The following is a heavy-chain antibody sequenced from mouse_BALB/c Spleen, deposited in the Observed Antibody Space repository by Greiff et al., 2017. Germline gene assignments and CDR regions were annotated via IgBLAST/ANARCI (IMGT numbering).Heavy chain of an antibody. CDR2: IDTSDSYT. J-gene: IGHJ2*01. Sequence: QVQQQPGAELVMPGASVKMSCKASGYTFIDYWMHWVKQRPGQGLEWIGAIDTSDSYTSYNQKFKGKATLTVDESSSTAYMQLSSLTSEDSAVYYCARFSRVVAHFDCWGQGTTLTVSS. CDR3: ARFSRVVAHFDC. D-gene: IGHD1-1*01. V-gene: IGHV1-69*01. CDR1: GYTFIDYW.